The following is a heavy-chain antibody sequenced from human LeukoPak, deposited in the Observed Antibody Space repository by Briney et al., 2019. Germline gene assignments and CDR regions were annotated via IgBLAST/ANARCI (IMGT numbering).Heavy chain of an antibody. CDR2: IDPSDSYT. Sequence: GESLKISCKGSGYSFTSYWISWVRQMPGKGLEWMGRIDPSDSYTNYSPSFQGHVTISADKSTSTAYLQWSSLKASDTAMYYCARGEGSHSPNYYYYYGMDVWGKGTTVTVSS. V-gene: IGHV5-10-1*01. J-gene: IGHJ6*04. CDR3: ARGEGSHSPNYYYYYGMDV. D-gene: IGHD1-26*01. CDR1: GYSFTSYW.